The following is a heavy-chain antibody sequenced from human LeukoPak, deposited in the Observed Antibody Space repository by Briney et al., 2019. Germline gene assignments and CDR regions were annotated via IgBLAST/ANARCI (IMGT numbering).Heavy chain of an antibody. CDR1: GDFSFSTVYY. CDR3: ARAALRTPLTYFDY. D-gene: IGHD5-12*01. J-gene: IGHJ4*02. V-gene: IGHV4-39*07. CDR2: IYYSGST. Sequence: PSETLSLTCSVSGDFSFSTVYYWGWIRQPPGKGLEWIGSIYYSGSTYYNPSLKSRVTISVHTSKNQFSLKLSSVTAADTAVYYCARAALRTPLTYFDYWGQGTLVTVSS.